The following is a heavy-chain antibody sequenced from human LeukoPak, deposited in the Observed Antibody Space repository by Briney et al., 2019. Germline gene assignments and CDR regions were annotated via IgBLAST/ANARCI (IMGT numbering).Heavy chain of an antibody. CDR2: FDPEDGET. CDR3: VRSIRGSYLEAY. J-gene: IGHJ4*02. CDR1: GYTLTELS. Sequence: ASVKVSCKVSGYTLTELSMHWVRQAPGKGLEWLGGFDPEDGETIYAQKFQGRVTMTEDTSTDTAYMELSSLRSEDTGLYFCVRSIRGSYLEAYWGQGTLVTVSS. V-gene: IGHV1-24*01. D-gene: IGHD1-26*01.